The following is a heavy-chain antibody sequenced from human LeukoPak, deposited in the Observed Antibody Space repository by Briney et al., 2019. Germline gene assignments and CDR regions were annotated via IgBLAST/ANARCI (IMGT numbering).Heavy chain of an antibody. CDR3: AKWNYFHYYYYMDV. D-gene: IGHD3-10*01. J-gene: IGHJ6*03. Sequence: GGSLRLSCAASGFTFSDYGMHWVRQAPGKGLEWVAFIRFDGSHKYYTDSVKGRFAISRDNSKNTLYLQMHSLRVEDTAVYYCAKWNYFHYYYYMDVWGKGTTVTISS. CDR1: GFTFSDYG. CDR2: IRFDGSHK. V-gene: IGHV3-30*02.